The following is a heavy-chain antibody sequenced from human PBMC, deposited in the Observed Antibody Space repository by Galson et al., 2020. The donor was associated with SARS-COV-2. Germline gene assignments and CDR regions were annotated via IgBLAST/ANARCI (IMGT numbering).Heavy chain of an antibody. CDR2: IYTSGST. CDR3: ARVYYDSRDDAFDI. CDR1: GGSISSGSYY. Sequence: SETLSLTCTVSGGSISSGSYYWSWIRQPAGKGLEWIGRIYTSGSTNYNPSLKSRVTISVDTSKNQFSLKLSSVTAADTAVYYCARVYYDSRDDAFDIWGQGTMFTVSS. J-gene: IGHJ3*02. D-gene: IGHD3-22*01. V-gene: IGHV4-61*02.